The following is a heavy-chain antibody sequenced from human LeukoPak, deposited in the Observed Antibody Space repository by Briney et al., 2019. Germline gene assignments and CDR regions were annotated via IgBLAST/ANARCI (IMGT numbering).Heavy chain of an antibody. V-gene: IGHV1-2*02. CDR1: GYSFTGYY. Sequence: ASVKVSCKASGYSFTGYYMHWVRQAPGQGLEWMGWINPNSGGTKYAQKFKGRVTMTRDTSISTAYMELSRLRSDDTAVYYCARDPVTTGEGWFDPWGQGTLVTVSS. CDR3: ARDPVTTGEGWFDP. CDR2: INPNSGGT. J-gene: IGHJ5*02. D-gene: IGHD4-17*01.